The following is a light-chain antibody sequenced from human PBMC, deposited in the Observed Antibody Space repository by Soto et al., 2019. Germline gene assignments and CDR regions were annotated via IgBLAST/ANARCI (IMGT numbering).Light chain of an antibody. V-gene: IGLV3-25*03. J-gene: IGLJ1*01. CDR2: KDS. Sequence: SYELTQPPSVSVSPGQTARITCSGDALPKQYAYWYQQKPGQAPVLVIYKDSERPSGIPERFSGSSSGTTVTLTISGVQAEDEADHYCQSADSSGTYGVFGTGTKLTVL. CDR1: ALPKQY. CDR3: QSADSSGTYGV.